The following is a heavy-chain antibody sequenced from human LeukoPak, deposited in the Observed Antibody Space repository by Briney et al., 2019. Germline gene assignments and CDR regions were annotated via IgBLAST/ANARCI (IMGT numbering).Heavy chain of an antibody. Sequence: GGSLRLSCAASGFTFSSYGMQWVRQAPGKGLEGVVVISYDGSNKYYADSVKGRFTISRDNSKNKLYLQMNSLRAEDTDVYYCAKDKGYSYGVAYYFDYWGQGTLVTVSS. CDR1: GFTFSSYG. D-gene: IGHD5-18*01. V-gene: IGHV3-30*18. CDR2: ISYDGSNK. J-gene: IGHJ4*02. CDR3: AKDKGYSYGVAYYFDY.